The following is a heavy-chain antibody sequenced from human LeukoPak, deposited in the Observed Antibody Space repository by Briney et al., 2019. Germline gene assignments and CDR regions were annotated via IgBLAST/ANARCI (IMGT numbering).Heavy chain of an antibody. Sequence: GGSLRLSCGASGFTLSSYNMNWVRQAPGKGLEWVSYISGRGNTVYYADSMKGRFTISRDIAKNSLFLQMNSLRTEDTAVYYCARNPQSIVGAVPFDHWGRGTLVTVSS. D-gene: IGHD1-26*01. J-gene: IGHJ4*02. CDR3: ARNPQSIVGAVPFDH. CDR2: ISGRGNTV. CDR1: GFTLSSYN. V-gene: IGHV3-48*04.